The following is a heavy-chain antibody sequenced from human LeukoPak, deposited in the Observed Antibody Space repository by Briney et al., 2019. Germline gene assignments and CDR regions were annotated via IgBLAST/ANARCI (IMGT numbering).Heavy chain of an antibody. CDR1: GGTFSSYA. D-gene: IGHD7-27*01. Sequence: SVKVSCKASGGTFSSYAISWVRQAPGQGLEWMGGIIPIFGTANYVQKFQGRVTITTDESTSTAYMELSSLRSEDTAVYYCAREGPGDIQLNDYWGQGTLVTVSS. J-gene: IGHJ4*02. CDR3: AREGPGDIQLNDY. CDR2: IIPIFGTA. V-gene: IGHV1-69*05.